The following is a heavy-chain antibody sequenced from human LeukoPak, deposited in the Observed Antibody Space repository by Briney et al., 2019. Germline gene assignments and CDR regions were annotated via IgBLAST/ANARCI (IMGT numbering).Heavy chain of an antibody. CDR1: GYPFTNYE. CDR3: ARPHCSSTDCHPPEWFDP. Sequence: ASVRVSFKTSGYPFTNYEINWVRAATGQGLGWMGWMNPNSGNTGYAQKFQGRVTMTRNTSISTAYMELSSLRSEDTAVYYCARPHCSSTDCHPPEWFDPWGQGTLVTVSS. CDR2: MNPNSGNT. J-gene: IGHJ5*02. V-gene: IGHV1-8*01. D-gene: IGHD2-2*01.